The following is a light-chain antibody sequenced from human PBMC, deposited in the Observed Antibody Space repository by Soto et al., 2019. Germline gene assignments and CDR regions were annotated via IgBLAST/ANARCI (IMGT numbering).Light chain of an antibody. J-gene: IGKJ5*01. V-gene: IGKV3-15*01. CDR3: QQRINWPIT. Sequence: ETVMTQSPATLSVSPGERATLSCRASQSVSSNLAWYQQKPGQAPRLLIYGASTRATGIPARFSGSGSGTDFTLTISSLEPEDFAIYYCQQRINWPITFGQGTRLEI. CDR1: QSVSSN. CDR2: GAS.